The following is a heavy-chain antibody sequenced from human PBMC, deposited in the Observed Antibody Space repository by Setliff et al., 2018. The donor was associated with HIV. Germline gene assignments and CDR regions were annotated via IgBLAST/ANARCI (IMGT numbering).Heavy chain of an antibody. D-gene: IGHD2-8*02. V-gene: IGHV4-4*07. Sequence: PSETLSLTCTVSGGSISSYYWSWIRQPAGKGLEWIGHIYISGSTNYNPFFNSRVTMSVDTSKNQFSLRLTSVTAADTAVYYCARVSKTYWYSIPRDYYHHMDVWGKGTTVTVS. CDR2: IYISGST. CDR3: ARVSKTYWYSIPRDYYHHMDV. CDR1: GGSISSYY. J-gene: IGHJ6*03.